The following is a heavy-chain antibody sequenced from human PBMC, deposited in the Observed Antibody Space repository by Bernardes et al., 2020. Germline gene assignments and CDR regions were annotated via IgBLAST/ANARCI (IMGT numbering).Heavy chain of an antibody. CDR2: ISYDVSNK. V-gene: IGHV3-30-3*01. Sequence: GGSLRLSCSSSGFTFSSYAMHWVRQAPGKWLEWVSVISYDVSNKYYADSVKGRFTISRDNSKNTLYLQMNSLRAEDTAVYYCASPAMGGDYYYYYYYMDVWGKGTTVTVSS. CDR3: ASPAMGGDYYYYYYYMDV. J-gene: IGHJ6*03. CDR1: GFTFSSYA. D-gene: IGHD4-17*01.